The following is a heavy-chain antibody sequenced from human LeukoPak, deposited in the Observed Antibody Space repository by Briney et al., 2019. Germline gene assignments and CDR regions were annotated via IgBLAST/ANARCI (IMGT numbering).Heavy chain of an antibody. V-gene: IGHV3-74*01. CDR2: INSDGSST. D-gene: IGHD4-17*01. CDR3: ARDDYGDYVFDY. CDR1: GFTFSGYW. Sequence: GSLRLSCAASGFTFSGYWMHWVRQAPGKGLGGVSRINSDGSSTSYADSVKGRFTISRDNAKNTLYLQMNSLRAEDTAVYYCARDDYGDYVFDYWGQGTLVTVSS. J-gene: IGHJ4*02.